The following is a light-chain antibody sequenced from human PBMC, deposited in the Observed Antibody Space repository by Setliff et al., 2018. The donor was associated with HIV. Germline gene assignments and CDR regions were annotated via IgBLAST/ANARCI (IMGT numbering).Light chain of an antibody. CDR2: EVN. Sequence: QSALTHPASVSGSPGQSSTISCTGTRSDIGTYDLVSWYRQYPGKAPKLIIYEVNKRPSGVSNRFSGSKSGTTASLAISGLQADDEADYYCCSYAGSNIFVVFGTGTKVTVL. V-gene: IGLV2-23*02. CDR3: CSYAGSNIFVV. J-gene: IGLJ1*01. CDR1: RSDIGTYDL.